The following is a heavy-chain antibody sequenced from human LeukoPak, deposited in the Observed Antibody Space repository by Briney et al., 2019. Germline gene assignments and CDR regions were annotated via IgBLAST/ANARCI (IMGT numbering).Heavy chain of an antibody. CDR3: TKDPNGDYVGAFDP. CDR1: GFTFSSYA. Sequence: GGSLRLSCAASGFTFSSYAMSWVRQAPGKGLEWVSSITGTHYTTYNTDSVKGRFTISGDNSKNTLYLQMNSLRADDTAVYYCTKDPNGDYVGAFDPWGQGTLVTVSS. V-gene: IGHV3-23*01. D-gene: IGHD4-17*01. CDR2: ITGTHYTT. J-gene: IGHJ5*02.